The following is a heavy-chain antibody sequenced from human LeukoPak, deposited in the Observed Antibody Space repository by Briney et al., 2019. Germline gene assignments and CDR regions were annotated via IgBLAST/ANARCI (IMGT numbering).Heavy chain of an antibody. V-gene: IGHV3-21*01. CDR2: ITSSSNYM. CDR3: ASFMTTVSINDY. Sequence: GGSLRLSCAASGFTFNTYSMNWVRQAPGKGLEWVSSITSSSNYMYYADSVRGRFTISRDNAKNSLYLQMNSLRAEDTVVYYCASFMTTVSINDYWGQGTLVTVSS. J-gene: IGHJ4*02. D-gene: IGHD4-17*01. CDR1: GFTFNTYS.